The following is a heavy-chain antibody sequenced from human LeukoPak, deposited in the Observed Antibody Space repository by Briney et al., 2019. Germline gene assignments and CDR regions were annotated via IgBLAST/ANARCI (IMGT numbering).Heavy chain of an antibody. D-gene: IGHD3-22*01. J-gene: IGHJ5*02. V-gene: IGHV4-39*01. Sequence: SETLSLTCTASGGSISSGSYYWGWIRQPPGKGLQWIGSFYYSGSTYYNPSLKSRVTISVDTSKNQFSLKLTSVTAADMAVYYCASSQAFYDSSGYYFNWFDPWGQGTLVTVSS. CDR1: GGSISSGSYY. CDR2: FYYSGST. CDR3: ASSQAFYDSSGYYFNWFDP.